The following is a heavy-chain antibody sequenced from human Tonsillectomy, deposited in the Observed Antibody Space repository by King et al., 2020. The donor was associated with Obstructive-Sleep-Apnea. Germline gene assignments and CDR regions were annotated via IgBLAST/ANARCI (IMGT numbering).Heavy chain of an antibody. D-gene: IGHD3-10*01. CDR3: TRDRNYYVSGSYYDAFDI. V-gene: IGHV3-7*03. J-gene: IGHJ3*02. CDR2: IRGDGSGK. CDR1: GFTFSTYW. Sequence: VQLVESGGGLVQPGESLRLACAASGFTFSTYWMIWVRQVPGKGLEWVANIRGDGSGKYLEDSVKGRFSISRDNAKNSLYLQMNSLRAEDTGVYYCTRDRNYYVSGSYYDAFDIWGQGTVVTVSS.